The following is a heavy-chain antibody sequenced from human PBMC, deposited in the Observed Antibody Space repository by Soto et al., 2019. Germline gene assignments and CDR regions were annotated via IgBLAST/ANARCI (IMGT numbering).Heavy chain of an antibody. V-gene: IGHV1-18*01. CDR3: ARDPGYSSSWHEENNWFDP. CDR1: GYTFTSYG. J-gene: IGHJ5*02. Sequence: GASVKVSCKASGYTFTSYGISWVRQAPGQGLEWMGWISAYNGNTNYAQKLQGRVTMTTDTSTSTAYMELRSLRSDDTAVYYCARDPGYSSSWHEENNWFDPWGQGTLVTVSS. CDR2: ISAYNGNT. D-gene: IGHD6-13*01.